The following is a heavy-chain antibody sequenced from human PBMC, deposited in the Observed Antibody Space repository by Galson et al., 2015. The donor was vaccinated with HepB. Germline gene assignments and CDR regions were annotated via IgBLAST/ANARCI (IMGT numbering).Heavy chain of an antibody. V-gene: IGHV3-30*18. CDR3: AKKMGLEWLLYEDEAFDM. CDR2: ISYDGINE. CDR1: GFTFSNYG. J-gene: IGHJ4*02. Sequence: SLRLSCAASGFTFSNYGMHWVRQAPGKGLEWVAVISYDGINEYSADSVKGRFTISRDNSKNTLYLQMNSLRPEDTAVYYCAKKMGLEWLLYEDEAFDMWGQGTPVTVSS. D-gene: IGHD3-3*01.